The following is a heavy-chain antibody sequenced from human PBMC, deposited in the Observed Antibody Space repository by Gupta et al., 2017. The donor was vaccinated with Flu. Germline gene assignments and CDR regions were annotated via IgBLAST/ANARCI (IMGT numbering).Heavy chain of an antibody. CDR1: GGIFRKYA. D-gene: IGHD3-10*01. V-gene: IGHV1-69*01. J-gene: IGHJ3*01. Sequence: QVQLVQSGAEVKKPGSSVRVSCKSSGGIFRKYAISWMRQAPGQGLEWVGAIVPIFGKSNYAQKFQGRVTITADESTSTAYIEVTSLRSEDTAVYYCATPGEFHEGTFHFWGQGTMVTVSS. CDR2: IVPIFGKS. CDR3: ATPGEFHEGTFHF.